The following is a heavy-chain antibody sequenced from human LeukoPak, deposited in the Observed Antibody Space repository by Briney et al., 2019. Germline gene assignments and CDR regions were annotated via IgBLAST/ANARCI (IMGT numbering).Heavy chain of an antibody. V-gene: IGHV4-59*01. D-gene: IGHD6-19*01. CDR3: AGGEGIAVALGY. CDR1: GGSISSYY. CDR2: IYYSGST. J-gene: IGHJ4*02. Sequence: PSETLSLTCTVSGGSISSYYWSWIRQPPGKGLEWIGYIYYSGSTNYNPSLKSRVTISVDTSKNQFSLKLSSVTAADTAVYYCAGGEGIAVALGYWGQGTLVTVSS.